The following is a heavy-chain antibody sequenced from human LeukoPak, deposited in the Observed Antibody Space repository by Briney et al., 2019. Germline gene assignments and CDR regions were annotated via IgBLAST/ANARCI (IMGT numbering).Heavy chain of an antibody. J-gene: IGHJ2*01. Sequence: ASVKVSCKASGYTFTGYYMHWVRQASGQRLEWMGWINVGNGKTKYSEKFQGRVTITRDTSANIGYMEMSSLRSEDTAVYFCARGPTVRYFDLWGRGTLVTVSS. D-gene: IGHD4-17*01. CDR1: GYTFTGYY. V-gene: IGHV1-3*01. CDR3: ARGPTVRYFDL. CDR2: INVGNGKT.